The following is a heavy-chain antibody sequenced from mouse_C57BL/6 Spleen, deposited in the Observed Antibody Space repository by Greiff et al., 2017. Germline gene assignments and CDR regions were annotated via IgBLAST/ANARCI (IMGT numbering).Heavy chain of an antibody. CDR1: GFTFSDFY. CDR3: ARDAEYGNLDV. CDR2: SRNKANDYTT. J-gene: IGHJ1*03. D-gene: IGHD2-10*02. Sequence: EVKLVESGGGLVQSGRSLRLSCATSGFTFSDFYMEWVRQAPGKGLEWIAASRNKANDYTTEYSASVKGRFIVSRDTSQSILYLQMNALRAEDTAICYCARDAEYGNLDVWARGTTVTVSS. V-gene: IGHV7-1*01.